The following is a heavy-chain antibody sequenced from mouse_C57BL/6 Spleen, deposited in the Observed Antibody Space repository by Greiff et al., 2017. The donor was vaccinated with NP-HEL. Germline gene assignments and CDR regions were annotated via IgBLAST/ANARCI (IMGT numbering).Heavy chain of an antibody. Sequence: QVQLQQSGAELVRPGTSVKLSCKASGYTFTSYWMHWVKQRPGQGLEWIGVIDPSDSYTNYNQKFKGKATLTVDTSSSTAYMQLSSLTSEDSAVYYCARGRGAMDYWGQGTSVTVSS. J-gene: IGHJ4*01. V-gene: IGHV1-59*01. CDR1: GYTFTSYW. CDR2: IDPSDSYT. CDR3: ARGRGAMDY.